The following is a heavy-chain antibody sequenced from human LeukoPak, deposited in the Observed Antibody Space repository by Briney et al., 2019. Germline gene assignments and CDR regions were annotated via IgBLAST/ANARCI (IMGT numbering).Heavy chain of an antibody. Sequence: GGSLRLSCAASGFTFDDYAMHWVRQAPGKGLEWVSGISWNSGSIGYADSAKGRFTISRDNAKNSLYLQMNSLRAEDTALYYCAKDMSSSGHKGFDYWGQGTLVTVSS. CDR1: GFTFDDYA. CDR3: AKDMSSSGHKGFDY. D-gene: IGHD6-19*01. CDR2: ISWNSGSI. V-gene: IGHV3-9*01. J-gene: IGHJ4*02.